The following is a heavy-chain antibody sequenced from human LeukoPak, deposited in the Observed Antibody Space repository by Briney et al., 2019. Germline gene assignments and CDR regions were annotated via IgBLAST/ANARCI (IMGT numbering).Heavy chain of an antibody. Sequence: PGGSLRLSCATSGFTFGNYAMSWVRQPPGKGLEWVSAISGRGTDTYNTDSVRGRFTISRDNSKNTRYLQMDSLRAEDTAVYYCAKDLGGSLHYFDSWGQGTLVTVSS. CDR2: ISGRGTDT. CDR1: GFTFGNYA. D-gene: IGHD1-26*01. V-gene: IGHV3-23*01. J-gene: IGHJ4*02. CDR3: AKDLGGSLHYFDS.